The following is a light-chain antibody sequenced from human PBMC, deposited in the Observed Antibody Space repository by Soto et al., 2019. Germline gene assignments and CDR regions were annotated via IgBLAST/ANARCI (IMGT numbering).Light chain of an antibody. V-gene: IGKV3-15*01. J-gene: IGKJ1*01. CDR2: GAS. CDR1: HSFSSN. CDR3: QQYNKWPLWP. Sequence: EIVMTQSPATLSVSPGERATLSCRASHSFSSNLAWYQQKPGQAPRLLIYGASTRATGIPARFSGSGSGTEFTLTISSLQSEDFAVYYCQQYNKWPLWPFAQGTKVDI.